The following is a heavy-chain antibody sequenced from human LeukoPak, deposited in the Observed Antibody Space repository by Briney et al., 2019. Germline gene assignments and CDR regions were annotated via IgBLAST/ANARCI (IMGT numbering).Heavy chain of an antibody. J-gene: IGHJ4*02. CDR3: ASEYSSGWAVPGY. Sequence: GGSLTLSCAASGVTFSSFSMNWVRQPPGQGMEWVSYISSSSYIYYAYSVKGRFTISRDNAKNSLYLQMNILTAEDTAADYCASEYSSGWAVPGYWGQGTLVTVSS. CDR1: GVTFSSFS. V-gene: IGHV3-21*05. D-gene: IGHD6-19*01. CDR2: ISSSSYI.